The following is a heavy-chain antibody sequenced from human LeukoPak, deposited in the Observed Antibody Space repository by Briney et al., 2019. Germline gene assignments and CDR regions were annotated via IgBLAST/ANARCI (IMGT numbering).Heavy chain of an antibody. Sequence: SDTLSHTCTVSGGSISSYYWSWIRQPPGKGLEWIGYIYYSGSTNYNPSLKSRVTTSVDTSKNQFSLKLSSVTAADTAVSYCASAPRWHQTVGVWGKGTTVTVSS. D-gene: IGHD5-24*01. CDR2: IYYSGST. CDR1: GGSISSYY. CDR3: ASAPRWHQTVGV. J-gene: IGHJ6*04. V-gene: IGHV4-59*07.